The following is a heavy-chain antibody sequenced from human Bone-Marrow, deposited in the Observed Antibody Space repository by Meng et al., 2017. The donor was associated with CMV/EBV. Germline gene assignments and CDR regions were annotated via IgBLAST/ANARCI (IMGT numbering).Heavy chain of an antibody. J-gene: IGHJ4*02. Sequence: VQLGESGGGLLQPGGSRRLSCTASGFPISSNYMCWVRQAPGKGLEWVSVIYSGGSTYYADSVKGRFTISRDNSKNTLYLQMNSLRAEDTAVYYCASFIFDYWGQGTLVTVSS. CDR2: IYSGGST. CDR3: ASFIFDY. CDR1: GFPISSNY. V-gene: IGHV3-53*01.